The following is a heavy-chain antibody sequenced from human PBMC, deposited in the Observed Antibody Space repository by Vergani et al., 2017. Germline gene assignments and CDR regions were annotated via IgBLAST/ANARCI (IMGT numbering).Heavy chain of an antibody. CDR2: IFTSGHT. CDR1: GGSINTGAYY. CDR3: ARQLNGPLDS. V-gene: IGHV4-61*02. Sequence: QVQLQESGPRLVRPSQTLSLTCTVSGGSINTGAYYWSWVRQPAGKGLEGLEWIGRIFTSGHTTYNPSLKSRVTISLDRSKNEISLNLKSVAAADTAVYYCARQLNGPLDSWGQGTRVTVSS. J-gene: IGHJ5*01. D-gene: IGHD1-1*01.